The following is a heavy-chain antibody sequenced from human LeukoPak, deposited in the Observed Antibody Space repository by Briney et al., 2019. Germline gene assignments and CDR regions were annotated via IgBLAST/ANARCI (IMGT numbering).Heavy chain of an antibody. D-gene: IGHD2-15*01. CDR2: IYHSGST. CDR3: ARDGECSGGSCYSSWFDP. Sequence: PSETLSLTCAVSGYSISSGYYWGWIRQPPGKGLEWIGSIYHSGSTYYNPSLKSRVTISVDTSKNQFSLKLSSVTAADTAVYYWARDGECSGGSCYSSWFDPWGQGTLVTVSS. J-gene: IGHJ5*02. CDR1: GYSISSGYY. V-gene: IGHV4-38-2*02.